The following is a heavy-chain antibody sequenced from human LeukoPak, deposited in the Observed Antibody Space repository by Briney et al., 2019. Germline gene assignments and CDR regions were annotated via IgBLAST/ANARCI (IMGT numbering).Heavy chain of an antibody. CDR1: GYTFTSYG. CDR3: ARDGDCSSTSCYTGINWFDP. D-gene: IGHD2-2*02. Sequence: ASVKVSCKASGYTFTSYGISWVRQAPGQGLESMGWISAYNGNTNYAQKLRGRVTMTTDTSTSTAYMELRSLRSDDTAVYYCARDGDCSSTSCYTGINWFDPWGQGTLVTVSS. J-gene: IGHJ5*02. V-gene: IGHV1-18*01. CDR2: ISAYNGNT.